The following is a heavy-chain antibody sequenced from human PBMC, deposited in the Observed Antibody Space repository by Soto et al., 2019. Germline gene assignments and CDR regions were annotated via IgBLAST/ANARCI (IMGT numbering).Heavy chain of an antibody. Sequence: QVQLVQSGAEVKKPGASVKVSCKASGYTFTSYGISWVRQAPGQGLEWMGWINAYNGNTNYAQKLQGRVTMTTGTSTGTACMELTSLRSDDTAVYSCATDLGGVILTVDFWGQGTRVTVPS. J-gene: IGHJ4*02. CDR3: ATDLGGVILTVDF. D-gene: IGHD3-10*01. V-gene: IGHV1-18*01. CDR2: INAYNGNT. CDR1: GYTFTSYG.